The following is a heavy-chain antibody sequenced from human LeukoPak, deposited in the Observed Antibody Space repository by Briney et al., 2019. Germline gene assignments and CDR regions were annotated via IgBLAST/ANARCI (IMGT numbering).Heavy chain of an antibody. J-gene: IGHJ4*02. V-gene: IGHV3-23*01. CDR1: GFTFSSYA. CDR3: AKGGDAFWSGYSDY. CDR2: ISGSGGST. D-gene: IGHD3-3*01. Sequence: GGSLRLSCAASGFTFSSYAMSWVRQAPGKGLEWVSAISGSGGSTYYADSVKGRFTISRDNSKNTLYLQMNSLRAEDTAVYYCAKGGDAFWSGYSDYWGQGTLVTVSS.